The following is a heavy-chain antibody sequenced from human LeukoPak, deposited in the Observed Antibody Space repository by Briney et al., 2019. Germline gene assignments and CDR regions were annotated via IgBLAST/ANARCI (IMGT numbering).Heavy chain of an antibody. Sequence: PGGSLRLSCAASGFTFSSYAMHWVRQAPGKGLEWVAVISYDGSNKYYADSVKGRFTISRDSSKNTLYLQMSSLRAEDTAVYYCARSSYDYGGIEGPFDYWGQGTLVTVSS. D-gene: IGHD4-23*01. CDR2: ISYDGSNK. J-gene: IGHJ4*02. CDR1: GFTFSSYA. V-gene: IGHV3-30*15. CDR3: ARSSYDYGGIEGPFDY.